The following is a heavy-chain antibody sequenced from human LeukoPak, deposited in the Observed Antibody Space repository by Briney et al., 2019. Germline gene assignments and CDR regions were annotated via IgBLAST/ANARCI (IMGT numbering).Heavy chain of an antibody. D-gene: IGHD3-16*01. V-gene: IGHV4-34*01. Sequence: SETLSLTCAVYGGSFSGYYWSWIRQPPGKGLEWIGEINHSGSTNYNPSLKSRVTISVDTSKNQFSLKLSSVTAADTAVYYCARTGGYYYYYMDVWGKGTTVTVSS. CDR3: ARTGGYYYYYMDV. J-gene: IGHJ6*03. CDR1: GGSFSGYY. CDR2: INHSGST.